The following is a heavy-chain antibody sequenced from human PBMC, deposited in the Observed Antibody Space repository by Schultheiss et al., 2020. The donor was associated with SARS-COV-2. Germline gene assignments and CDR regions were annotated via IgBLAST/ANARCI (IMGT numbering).Heavy chain of an antibody. D-gene: IGHD3-10*01. J-gene: IGHJ4*02. CDR2: ISAYNGNT. V-gene: IGHV1-18*01. CDR3: ARDRGDTMVRDPVFDY. CDR1: GGTFSSYG. Sequence: ASVKVSCKASGGTFSSYGISWVRQAPGQGLEWMGWISAYNGNTNYAQKFQGWVTMTRDTSISTAYMELSRLRSDDTAVYYCARDRGDTMVRDPVFDYWGQGTLVTVSS.